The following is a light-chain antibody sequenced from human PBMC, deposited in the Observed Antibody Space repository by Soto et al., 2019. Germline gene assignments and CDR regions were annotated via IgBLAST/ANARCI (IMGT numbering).Light chain of an antibody. CDR2: GAS. CDR3: QQYKQWPVA. CDR1: HSVGSN. Sequence: AMTQSPTTLSVSPGERATLSCRASHSVGSNLAWYQQNPGQAPRLLIYGASTRATGVPARFSGSGSATQVTLTISSLQSEDFGFYYCQQYKQWPVAFGGGTKVEIK. V-gene: IGKV3-15*01. J-gene: IGKJ4*01.